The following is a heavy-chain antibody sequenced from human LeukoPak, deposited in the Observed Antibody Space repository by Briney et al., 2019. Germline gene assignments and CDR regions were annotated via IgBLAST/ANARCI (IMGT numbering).Heavy chain of an antibody. CDR2: IYYSGST. V-gene: IGHV4-59*08. CDR1: GGSINTFY. CDR3: ARPEAVAGGLGAFDI. D-gene: IGHD6-19*01. J-gene: IGHJ3*02. Sequence: SETLSLTCTVSGGSINTFYWSWFRQPPGKGLECIGYIYYSGSTNYNPSLKSRVTISVDTSKNQFSLKLSSVTAADTAVYYCARPEAVAGGLGAFDIWGQGTMVTVSS.